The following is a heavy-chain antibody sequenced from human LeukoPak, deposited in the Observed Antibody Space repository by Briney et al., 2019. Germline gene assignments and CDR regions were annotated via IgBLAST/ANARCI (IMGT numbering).Heavy chain of an antibody. CDR1: GGSISSYY. V-gene: IGHV4-4*07. D-gene: IGHD3-22*01. CDR2: IYTSGST. J-gene: IGHJ4*02. CDR3: ARGGRYYDSRGYHREYYFDF. Sequence: PAETLSLTCTVSGGSISSYYWSWIRQPAGKGLEWIGRIYTSGSTNYNPSLKSRVTMSVDTSKNQFSLKLSSVTAADTAVYYCARGGRYYDSRGYHREYYFDFWGQGTLVTVSS.